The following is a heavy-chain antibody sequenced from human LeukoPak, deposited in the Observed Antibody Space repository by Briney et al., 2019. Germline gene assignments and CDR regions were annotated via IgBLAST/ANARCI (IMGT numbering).Heavy chain of an antibody. V-gene: IGHV3-21*01. CDR2: ISSSSSYI. CDR1: GFTFSSYS. Sequence: GGSLRLSCAASGFTFSSYSMNWVRQAPGKGLEWVSSISSSSSYIYYADSVKGRFTISRDNAKNSLYLQMNSLRVEDTAVYYCAPTYCGGDCYYGYWGQGTLVTVSS. CDR3: APTYCGGDCYYGY. D-gene: IGHD2-21*01. J-gene: IGHJ4*02.